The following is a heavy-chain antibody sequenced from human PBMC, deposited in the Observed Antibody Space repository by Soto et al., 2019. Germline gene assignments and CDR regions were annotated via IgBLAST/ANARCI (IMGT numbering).Heavy chain of an antibody. CDR2: ISYDGSNR. J-gene: IGHJ6*02. D-gene: IGHD2-2*01. V-gene: IGHV3-30*18. Sequence: SLILSRIAAGVTLNNYGMHWVSPVPGKGLDWVTFISYDGSNRYYADSVKGRFTISRDNSKNTLFLQMNSLRAEDTAVYYCAKSVGDCSTTSCYSFYYFVMDAWGQGTTGTVSS. CDR3: AKSVGDCSTTSCYSFYYFVMDA. CDR1: GVTLNNYG.